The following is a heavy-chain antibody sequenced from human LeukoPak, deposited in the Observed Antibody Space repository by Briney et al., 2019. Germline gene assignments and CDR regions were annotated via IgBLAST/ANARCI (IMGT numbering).Heavy chain of an antibody. CDR2: IYYSGST. CDR1: GGSISSYY. CDR3: ARGRYYFDY. Sequence: SETLSLTCTVSGGSISSYYWSRIRQPPGKGLEWIGYIYYSGSTNYNPSLKSRVTISVDTSKNQFSLKLSSVTAADTAVYYCARGRYYFDYWGQGTLVTVSS. V-gene: IGHV4-59*01. J-gene: IGHJ4*02.